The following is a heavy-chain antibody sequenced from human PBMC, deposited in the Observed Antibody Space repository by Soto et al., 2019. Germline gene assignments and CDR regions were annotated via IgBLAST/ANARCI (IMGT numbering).Heavy chain of an antibody. CDR1: GFTFSNYE. V-gene: IGHV3-64*01. Sequence: EAQLVESGGGLVQPGGSLRLSCAASGFTFSNYEMHWVRQAPGKGLEYVSGISNNGAHTDYAKSVKGRFTISRDNSENTLYLQMGSLIAEDMALYYCARRGYGSRWPNVYMDVWGKGTTVTVSS. J-gene: IGHJ6*03. CDR3: ARRGYGSRWPNVYMDV. D-gene: IGHD6-13*01. CDR2: ISNNGAHT.